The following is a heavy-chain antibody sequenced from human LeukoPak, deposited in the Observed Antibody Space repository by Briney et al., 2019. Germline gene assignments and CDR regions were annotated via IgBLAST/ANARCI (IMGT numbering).Heavy chain of an antibody. V-gene: IGHV4-59*01. D-gene: IGHD2-2*01. Sequence: NPSETLSLTCTVSGGSISSYYWSWIRQPPGKGLEWIGYIYYSGSTNYNPSLKSRVTISVDTSKNQFSLMLSSVTAADTAVYYCARDLFLGYCSSTSCPHNWFDPWGQGTLVTVSS. CDR1: GGSISSYY. CDR2: IYYSGST. CDR3: ARDLFLGYCSSTSCPHNWFDP. J-gene: IGHJ5*02.